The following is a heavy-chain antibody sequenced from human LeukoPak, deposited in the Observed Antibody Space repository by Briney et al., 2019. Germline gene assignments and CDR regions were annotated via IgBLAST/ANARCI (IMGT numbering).Heavy chain of an antibody. D-gene: IGHD2-2*01. CDR2: IRYDGSNK. J-gene: IGHJ4*02. V-gene: IGHV3-30*02. CDR3: ATVYCSSTSRYGDLDY. CDR1: GFTFSSYG. Sequence: GGSLRLSCAASGFTFSSYGMHWVRQAPGKGLEWVAFIRYDGSNKYYADSVKGRSTISRDNSKNTLYLQMNSLRAEDTAVYYCATVYCSSTSRYGDLDYWGQGTLVTVSS.